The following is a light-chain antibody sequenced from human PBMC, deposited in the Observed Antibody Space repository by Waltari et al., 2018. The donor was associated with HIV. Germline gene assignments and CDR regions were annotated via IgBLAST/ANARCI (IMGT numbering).Light chain of an antibody. V-gene: IGLV2-14*03. CDR1: SGDVGGYYF. J-gene: IGLJ2*01. Sequence: SALSQPASVCASPGQSIPISCSGTSGDVGGYYFVSWSQKHPAKAPKPIIYNVSSRPSGVSIRFSGSRSANTASLTISGLQVEDEADYFCSSYTSSRPRYVLFGGGTRLTVL. CDR3: SSYTSSRPRYVL. CDR2: NVS.